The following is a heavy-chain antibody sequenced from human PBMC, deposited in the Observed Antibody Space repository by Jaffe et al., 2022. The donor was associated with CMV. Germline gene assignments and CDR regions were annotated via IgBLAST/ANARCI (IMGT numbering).Heavy chain of an antibody. J-gene: IGHJ4*02. CDR2: ISGSGGST. CDR3: AKEIPHYGSGRRESDY. CDR1: GFTFSSYA. Sequence: EVQLLESGGGLVQPGGSLRLSCAASGFTFSSYAMSWVRQAPGKGLEWVSAISGSGGSTYYADSVKGRFTISRDNSKNTLYLQMNSLRAEDTAVYYCAKEIPHYGSGRRESDYWGQGTLVTVSS. D-gene: IGHD3-10*01. V-gene: IGHV3-23*01.